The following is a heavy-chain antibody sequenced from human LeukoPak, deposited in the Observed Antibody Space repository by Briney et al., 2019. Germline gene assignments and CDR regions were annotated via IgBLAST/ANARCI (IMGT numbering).Heavy chain of an antibody. V-gene: IGHV3-30*04. CDR2: ISYDGSNK. CDR3: ARDLYGDYAHDY. CDR1: GFIFSSYT. D-gene: IGHD4-17*01. Sequence: PGKSLRLSCAASGFIFSSYTMHWVRQAPGKGLEWVAVISYDGSNKYYADSVKGRFTISRDNAKNSLYLQMNSLRAEDTAVYYCARDLYGDYAHDYWGQGTLVTVSS. J-gene: IGHJ4*02.